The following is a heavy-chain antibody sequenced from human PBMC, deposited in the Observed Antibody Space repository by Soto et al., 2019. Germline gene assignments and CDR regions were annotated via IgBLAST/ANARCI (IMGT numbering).Heavy chain of an antibody. CDR2: INSDASSA. Sequence: EVQLVESGGGLVQPGGSLRLSCAASGFTFSSYWMHWVRQAPGKGLVWVSRINSDASSATYADSVKGRFTVSRDNAKKTLFLQMNSLRAEDTAVYYCARVEAGDGYNFDYWGQGTLVTVSS. J-gene: IGHJ4*02. CDR3: ARVEAGDGYNFDY. D-gene: IGHD5-12*01. CDR1: GFTFSSYW. V-gene: IGHV3-74*01.